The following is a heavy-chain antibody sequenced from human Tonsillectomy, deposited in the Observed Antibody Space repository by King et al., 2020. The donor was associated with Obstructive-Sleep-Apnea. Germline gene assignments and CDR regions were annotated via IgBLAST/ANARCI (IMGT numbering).Heavy chain of an antibody. CDR1: GGTFSNYA. V-gene: IGHV1-69*09. J-gene: IGHJ6*02. Sequence: QLVQSGPEVKKPGSSVKVSCKASGGTFSNYAISWVRQAPGQGLELMGRIIRILGIANYAQKFQGRVTITADKSTTTAYMEVSSLTSEDTAVYYCAGRDVMDVWGQGTTVTVSS. CDR2: IIRILGIA. CDR3: AGRDVMDV.